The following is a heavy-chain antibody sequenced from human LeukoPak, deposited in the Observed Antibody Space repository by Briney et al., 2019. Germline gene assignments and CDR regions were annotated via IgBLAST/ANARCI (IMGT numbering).Heavy chain of an antibody. D-gene: IGHD2-15*01. V-gene: IGHV3-21*01. CDR1: GFTSSSYS. J-gene: IGHJ6*02. Sequence: GGSLRLSCAASGFTSSSYSMNWVRQAPGKGLEWVSSISSSSSYIYYADSVKGRFTISRDNAKNSLYLQMNSLRAEDTAVYYCARVVVVAVPYYYYGMDVWGQGTTVTVSS. CDR2: ISSSSSYI. CDR3: ARVVVVAVPYYYYGMDV.